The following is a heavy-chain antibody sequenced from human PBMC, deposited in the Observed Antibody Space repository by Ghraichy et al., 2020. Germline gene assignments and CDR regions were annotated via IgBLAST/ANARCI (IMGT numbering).Heavy chain of an antibody. CDR1: GFTFSSYG. CDR2: ISYDGSNK. D-gene: IGHD6-19*01. V-gene: IGHV3-30*03. CDR3: ATPGIAVAGRNY. J-gene: IGHJ4*02. Sequence: GGSLRLSCAASGFTFSSYGMHWVRQAPGKGLEWVAVISYDGSNKYYADSVKGRFTISRDNSKNTLYLQMNSLRAEDTAVYYCATPGIAVAGRNYWGQGTLVTVSS.